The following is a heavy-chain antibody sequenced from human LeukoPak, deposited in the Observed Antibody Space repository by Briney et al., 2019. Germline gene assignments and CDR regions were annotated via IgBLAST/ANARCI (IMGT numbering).Heavy chain of an antibody. CDR1: GFTFNYYY. Sequence: GGSLRLSCAASGFTFNYYYMSWIRQAPGKGLEWISYISSSGSTIYYADSVKGRFTISKDNAKNSLYLQMNSLRADDTAVYYCARALGYCSGGSCYSTHFDYWGQGTLVIVSS. CDR3: ARALGYCSGGSCYSTHFDY. V-gene: IGHV3-11*01. CDR2: ISSSGSTI. J-gene: IGHJ4*02. D-gene: IGHD2-15*01.